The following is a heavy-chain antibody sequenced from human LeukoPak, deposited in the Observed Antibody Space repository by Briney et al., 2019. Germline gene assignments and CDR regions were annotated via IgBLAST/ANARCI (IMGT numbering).Heavy chain of an antibody. J-gene: IGHJ4*02. CDR3: ARDRAILGPTDY. D-gene: IGHD3-3*01. V-gene: IGHV3-21*01. Sequence: GGSLRLSCAASGFTFSSYSMNWVRQAPGKGLEWVSSISSSSSYIYYADSVKGRFTISRDNAKNSLYLQMNSLRAEDTAVYYCARDRAILGPTDYWGQGSLVTVSS. CDR2: ISSSSSYI. CDR1: GFTFSSYS.